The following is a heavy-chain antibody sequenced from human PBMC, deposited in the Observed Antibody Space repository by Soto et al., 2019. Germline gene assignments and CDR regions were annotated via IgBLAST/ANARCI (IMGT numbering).Heavy chain of an antibody. CDR2: IIPIFGTA. V-gene: IGHV1-69*01. CDR3: ARRSREKYPVTYYPLDY. Sequence: QVQLVQSGAEVKKPGSSVKVSCKASGGTFSSYAISWVRQAPGQGLEWMGGIIPIFGTANYEQKFQGRVTITADESTSTAYMELSSLRSEDTAVYYCARRSREKYPVTYYPLDYWGQGTLVTVS. CDR1: GGTFSSYA. J-gene: IGHJ4*02. D-gene: IGHD4-17*01.